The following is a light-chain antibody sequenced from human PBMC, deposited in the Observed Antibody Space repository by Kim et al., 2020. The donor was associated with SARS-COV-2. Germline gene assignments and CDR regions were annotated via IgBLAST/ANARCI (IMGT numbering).Light chain of an antibody. CDR2: DVS. V-gene: IGLV2-14*04. Sequence: GQSITISCTGTSSDIVTYNSVSWYQQHPGKVPKLIICDVSKWPSGVSNRFSGSKSGNTAFLTISGLQAEDEADYYCSSYRSSNTVVFGGGTKVTVL. CDR1: SSDIVTYNS. J-gene: IGLJ2*01. CDR3: SSYRSSNTVV.